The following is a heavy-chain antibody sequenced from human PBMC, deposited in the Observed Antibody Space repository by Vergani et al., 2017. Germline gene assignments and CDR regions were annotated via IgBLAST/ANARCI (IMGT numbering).Heavy chain of an antibody. CDR2: IRNNAYGGTT. Sequence: EVQLVESGGGLVPPGRSLRLSCAASGFFFGDYAMTWVRQAPGKGLEWVAFIRNNAYGGTTEYAASVKGRFTISRDDSKRLAYLQLSGLKTEDTAVYFCSRGRGYSFGYSDYWGQGTLVTVSS. D-gene: IGHD5-18*01. CDR3: SRGRGYSFGYSDY. J-gene: IGHJ4*02. CDR1: GFFFGDYA. V-gene: IGHV3-49*04.